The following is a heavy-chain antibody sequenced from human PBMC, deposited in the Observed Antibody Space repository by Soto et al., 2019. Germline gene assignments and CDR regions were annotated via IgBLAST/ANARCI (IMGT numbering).Heavy chain of an antibody. Sequence: SETMSLTCIVCGGSIIRYYWSCIRQPPGKGLEWIGYIYYSGTTNYNPSLKSRVTISVDTSKNQFSLKLSSVTAADTAVYYCASTHIVVVTDAFDIWGQGTMVT. V-gene: IGHV4-59*01. D-gene: IGHD2-21*02. J-gene: IGHJ3*02. CDR3: ASTHIVVVTDAFDI. CDR2: IYYSGTT. CDR1: GGSIIRYY.